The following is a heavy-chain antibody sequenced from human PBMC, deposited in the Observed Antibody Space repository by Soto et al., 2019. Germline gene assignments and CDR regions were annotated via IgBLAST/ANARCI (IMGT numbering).Heavy chain of an antibody. Sequence: QVQLQESGPGLVKPSETLSLTCTVCGGSISSYYWSWIRQPAGTGLEWIGRIYTSVSTNDNPSLKSRVTMSVDTSKNQFSLKLSSVTAADTAVYYCARELATINDAFDIWGQGTMVTVSS. D-gene: IGHD5-12*01. CDR1: GGSISSYY. CDR2: IYTSVST. V-gene: IGHV4-4*07. CDR3: ARELATINDAFDI. J-gene: IGHJ3*02.